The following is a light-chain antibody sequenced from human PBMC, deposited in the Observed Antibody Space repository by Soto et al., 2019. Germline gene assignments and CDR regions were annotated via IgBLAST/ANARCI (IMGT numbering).Light chain of an antibody. J-gene: IGKJ4*01. CDR2: AAS. CDR3: QKYDSAPLT. Sequence: DIQMTQSPSSLSASLGDRVTITCRASQGIGVYLAWFQQKPGKVPKLLIYAASALQSGVPSRFSGSGSGTDFTLTISSLQPEDIATYYCQKYDSAPLTFGGGTKVDIK. V-gene: IGKV1-27*01. CDR1: QGIGVY.